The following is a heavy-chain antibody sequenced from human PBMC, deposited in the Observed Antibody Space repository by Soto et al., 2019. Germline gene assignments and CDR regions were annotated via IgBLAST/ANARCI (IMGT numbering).Heavy chain of an antibody. J-gene: IGHJ4*02. CDR1: GYTFTSYG. CDR2: ISAYNGNT. D-gene: IGHD5-18*01. V-gene: IGHV1-18*01. CDR3: AYTAMAQSFDF. Sequence: ASVKDSCKASGYTFTSYGISWVRQAPGQGLEWMGWISAYNGNTNYAQKLQGRVTMTTDTSTSTAYMELRSLRSDDTAVYYCAYTAMAQSFDFWGQGTLVTVSS.